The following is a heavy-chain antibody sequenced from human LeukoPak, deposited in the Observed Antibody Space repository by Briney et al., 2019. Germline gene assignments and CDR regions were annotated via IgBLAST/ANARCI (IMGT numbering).Heavy chain of an antibody. CDR3: ARGPSGYHNT. CDR2: ISSSSSYI. CDR1: GFTFSSYS. D-gene: IGHD5-12*01. Sequence: RGSLGLSCAASGFTFSSYSMNWVRQAPGQGLGWVSAISSSSSYIYYADSVKGRFTISRDNDKDSLYLQMNSLRAEDTAVCYCARGPSGYHNTGGQGTLVTVSS. J-gene: IGHJ4*02. V-gene: IGHV3-21*01.